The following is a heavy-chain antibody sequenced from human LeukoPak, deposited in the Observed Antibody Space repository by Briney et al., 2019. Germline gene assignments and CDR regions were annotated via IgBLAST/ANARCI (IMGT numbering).Heavy chain of an antibody. Sequence: ASVKVSCKASGYTFTSYAMNWVRQAPGQGLEWMGWINTNTGNPTYAQGFTGQFVFSLDTSVSTAYLQISSLKAEDTAVYYCARTPGIAVAEPYYYYYMDVWGKGTTVTVSS. D-gene: IGHD6-19*01. CDR1: GYTFTSYA. V-gene: IGHV7-4-1*02. CDR3: ARTPGIAVAEPYYYYYMDV. CDR2: INTNTGNP. J-gene: IGHJ6*03.